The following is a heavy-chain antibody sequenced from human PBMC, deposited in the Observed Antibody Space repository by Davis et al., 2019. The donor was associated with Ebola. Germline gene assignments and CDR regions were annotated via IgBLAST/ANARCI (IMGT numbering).Heavy chain of an antibody. CDR3: ARDLGTVGYYYYMDV. Sequence: ASVKVSCKASGYTFTSYGISWVRQAPGQGLEWMGWISAYNGNTNYAQKLQGRVTMTTDTSTSTAYMELRSLRSDDTAVYYCARDLGTVGYYYYMDVWGKGTTVTVSS. CDR1: GYTFTSYG. CDR2: ISAYNGNT. J-gene: IGHJ6*03. D-gene: IGHD1-26*01. V-gene: IGHV1-18*04.